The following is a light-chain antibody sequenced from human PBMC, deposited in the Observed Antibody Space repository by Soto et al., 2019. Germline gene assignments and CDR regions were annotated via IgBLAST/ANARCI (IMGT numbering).Light chain of an antibody. CDR3: QHYVSSPWT. J-gene: IGKJ1*01. CDR2: GAS. Sequence: EIVLTQSPGTLSLSPGERATLSCRASQSVTYRYLAWYQQKPGQAPRLLIYGASTRATGIADRFSGSGSGTDFTLTISRLEPEDFAVYYCQHYVSSPWTFGQGTKVEIK. CDR1: QSVTYRY. V-gene: IGKV3-20*01.